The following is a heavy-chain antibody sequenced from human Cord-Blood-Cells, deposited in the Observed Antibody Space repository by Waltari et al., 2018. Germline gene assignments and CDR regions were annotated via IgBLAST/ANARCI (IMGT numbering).Heavy chain of an antibody. CDR1: GFPVSGNY. CDR2: IYSGGST. Sequence: EVHLVESGGGLIQPGGSLSLSCAASGFPVSGNYMTWVRPAPGKGLEWVSVIYSGGSTYYADSVKGRFTISRDNSKNTLYLQMNSLRAEDTAVYYCARVGPQRGIGAFDIWGQGTMVTVSS. CDR3: ARVGPQRGIGAFDI. D-gene: IGHD3-16*01. J-gene: IGHJ3*02. V-gene: IGHV3-53*01.